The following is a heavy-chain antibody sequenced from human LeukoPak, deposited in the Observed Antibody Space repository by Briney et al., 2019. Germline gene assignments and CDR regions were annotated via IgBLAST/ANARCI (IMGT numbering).Heavy chain of an antibody. CDR2: MNPNSGNT. CDR1: GYTFTSYD. Sequence: ASVKVSCKASGYTFTSYDINWVRQATGQGLEWMGWMNPNSGNTGYAQKFQGRVTMTRNTSISTAYMELSSLRSEDTAVYYCAKKMTTSSGGRYYFDYWGQGTLVTVSS. J-gene: IGHJ4*02. D-gene: IGHD4-17*01. CDR3: AKKMTTSSGGRYYFDY. V-gene: IGHV1-8*01.